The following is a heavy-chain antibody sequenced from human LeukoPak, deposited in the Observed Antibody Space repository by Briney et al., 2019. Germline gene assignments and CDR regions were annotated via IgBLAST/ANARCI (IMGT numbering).Heavy chain of an antibody. CDR1: GGSVSSGRYY. CDR3: ARDVAPSYYDFWSGYYANWFDP. V-gene: IGHV4-61*01. D-gene: IGHD3-3*01. CDR2: IYYSGST. J-gene: IGHJ5*02. Sequence: PSETLSLTCTVSGGSVSSGRYYWSWIRQPPGKGLEWIGYIYYSGSTNYNPSLKSRVTISVDTSKNQFSLKLSSVTAADTAVYYCARDVAPSYYDFWSGYYANWFDPWGQGTLVTVSS.